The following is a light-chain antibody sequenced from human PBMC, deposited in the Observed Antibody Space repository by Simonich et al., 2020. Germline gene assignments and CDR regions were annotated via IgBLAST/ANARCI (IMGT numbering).Light chain of an antibody. V-gene: IGLV2-14*02. CDR1: SSDVGSYNL. Sequence: QSALTQPASVAGSPGQSITLSCTGTSSDVGSYNLFSWYQQHPGKAPKLMIYEGSKPPSGVSTRCSGSKAGNTASLTISGLQAEDEADYYCSSYTSSSSVVFGGGTKLTVL. CDR2: EGS. J-gene: IGLJ2*01. CDR3: SSYTSSSSVV.